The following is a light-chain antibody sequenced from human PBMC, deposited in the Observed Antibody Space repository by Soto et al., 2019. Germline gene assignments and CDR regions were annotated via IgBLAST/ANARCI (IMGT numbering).Light chain of an antibody. CDR2: STS. CDR3: QQYGDSPWT. V-gene: IGKV3-20*01. Sequence: EIVLTQSPGTLSLSPGERATLSCRASQSVSSSYLVWYQQKPGQAPRSLIYSTSSRATGIPDRFSGSGSGTDFTLTISRLEPEDFAVYSCQQYGDSPWTFGQGTKVEIK. CDR1: QSVSSSY. J-gene: IGKJ1*01.